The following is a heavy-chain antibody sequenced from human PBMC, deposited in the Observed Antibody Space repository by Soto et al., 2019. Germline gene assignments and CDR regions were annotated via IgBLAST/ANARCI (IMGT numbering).Heavy chain of an antibody. Sequence: QVQLQESGPGLVKPSQTLSLTCTVSGGSISSGGYYWSWIRQHPGKGLEWIGYIYYSGSTYYNPSLKSRVTISVDTSKNQFSLKLSSVTAADTAVYYCARDHPRSSWTDPRYFDLWGRGTLVTVSS. CDR1: GGSISSGGYY. V-gene: IGHV4-31*03. J-gene: IGHJ2*01. D-gene: IGHD6-13*01. CDR3: ARDHPRSSWTDPRYFDL. CDR2: IYYSGST.